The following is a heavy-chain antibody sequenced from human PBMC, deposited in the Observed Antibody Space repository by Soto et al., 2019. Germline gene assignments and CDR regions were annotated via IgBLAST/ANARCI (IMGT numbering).Heavy chain of an antibody. CDR2: IIPILGIA. CDR1: GGTFSSYT. J-gene: IGHJ4*02. D-gene: IGHD2-21*02. V-gene: IGHV1-69*04. CDR3: ARDGAYCGGDCYSLDY. Sequence: XVKKPGSSVKVSCKASGGTFSSYTISWVRQAPGQGLEWMGRIIPILGIANYAQKFQGRVTITADKSPSTAYMELSSLRSEDTAVYYCARDGAYCGGDCYSLDYWGQGTLVTVSS.